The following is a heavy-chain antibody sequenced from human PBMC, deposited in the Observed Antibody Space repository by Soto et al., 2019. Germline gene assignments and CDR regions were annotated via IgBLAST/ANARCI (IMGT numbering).Heavy chain of an antibody. CDR1: GYTFTSYA. Sequence: QVQLVQSGSELKKPGASVKVSCKASGYTFTSYAMNCVRQAPGQGLEWMGWINTNTGNPTYAQGFTGRFVFSLDTSVSTAYLQICSLKAEDTAVYYCASLRPVYNWNGFDPWGQGTLVTVSS. CDR2: INTNTGNP. D-gene: IGHD1-20*01. V-gene: IGHV7-4-1*01. J-gene: IGHJ5*02. CDR3: ASLRPVYNWNGFDP.